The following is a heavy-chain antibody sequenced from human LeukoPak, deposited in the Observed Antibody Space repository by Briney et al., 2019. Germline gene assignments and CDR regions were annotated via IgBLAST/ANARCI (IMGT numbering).Heavy chain of an antibody. J-gene: IGHJ4*02. Sequence: QAGGSLRLSCAASGFTFSSYWMHWVRQAPGKGLVWVSRINTDGSSTSYADSVKGRFTISRDNAKNTLYLQMNSLRAEDTAVYYCAKTMGAIDHDYWGQGTLVIVSS. CDR3: AKTMGAIDHDY. CDR1: GFTFSSYW. V-gene: IGHV3-74*01. CDR2: INTDGSST. D-gene: IGHD1-26*01.